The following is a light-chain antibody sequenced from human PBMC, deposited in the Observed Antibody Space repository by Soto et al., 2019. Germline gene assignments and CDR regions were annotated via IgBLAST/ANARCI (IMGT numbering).Light chain of an antibody. CDR2: GAS. J-gene: IGKJ4*01. CDR3: QQYGSAPLT. Sequence: EIVLTQSPGTLSLSPGERATLSCRASQSVYSSYLAWYQQKPGQAPRLLIYGASSRATGIPDRFSGSGSGTAFTLAIRRLEPEDFAVYFCQQYGSAPLTFGGGTKVEIK. CDR1: QSVYSSY. V-gene: IGKV3-20*01.